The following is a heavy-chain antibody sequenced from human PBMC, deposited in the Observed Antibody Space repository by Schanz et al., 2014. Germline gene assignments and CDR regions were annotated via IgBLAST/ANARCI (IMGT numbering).Heavy chain of an antibody. V-gene: IGHV3-64*04. CDR3: TRAHGSNRYGEDLDY. Sequence: QVQLVESGGGVVQPGRSLRLSCAASGFTLSSYAMHWVRQASGKGLECVSAITRTGGGTYYADSVKGRFTISRDNSKNTRYLQMNSLRADDTAVYFCTRAHGSNRYGEDLDYWGQGTQVTVSS. CDR2: ITRTGGGT. D-gene: IGHD6-13*01. CDR1: GFTLSSYA. J-gene: IGHJ4*02.